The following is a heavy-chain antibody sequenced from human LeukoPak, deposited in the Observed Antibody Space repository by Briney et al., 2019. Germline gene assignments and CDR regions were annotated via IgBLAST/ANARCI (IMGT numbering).Heavy chain of an antibody. CDR3: ANMGYSSSWYKDFDY. Sequence: SGGSLRLSCAASGFTFSSYAMSWVRQAPGKGPEWVSAISGSGGSTYYADSVKGRFTISRDNSKNTLYLQMNSLRAEDTAVYYCANMGYSSSWYKDFDYWGQGTLVTVSS. CDR1: GFTFSSYA. V-gene: IGHV3-23*01. D-gene: IGHD6-13*01. J-gene: IGHJ4*02. CDR2: ISGSGGST.